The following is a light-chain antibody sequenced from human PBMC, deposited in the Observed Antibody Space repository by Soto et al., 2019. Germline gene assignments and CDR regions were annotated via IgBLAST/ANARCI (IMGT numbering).Light chain of an antibody. J-gene: IGLJ1*01. CDR1: SSDVGSYNR. Sequence: QSALTQPPSVSGSPGQSVTISCTGTSSDVGSYNRVSWYQQPPGTAPKLMIYEVSYRPSGVPDRFSGSKSGNTASLAIFGLQAEDEADYYCSLFTSSTTYVFGNGTKVTVL. CDR2: EVS. V-gene: IGLV2-18*01. CDR3: SLFTSSTTYV.